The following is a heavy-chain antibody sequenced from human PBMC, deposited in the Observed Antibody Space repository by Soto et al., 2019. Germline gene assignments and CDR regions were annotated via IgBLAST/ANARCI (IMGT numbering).Heavy chain of an antibody. CDR1: GFTFSTYA. Sequence: EVQLLESGGGLVQPGGSLRLSCVASGFTFSTYAMIWVRQAPGKGLEWVSIIGDSGAYTAYADSVRGRFTISRDNSKNTLYLQMNSLGVEDTAVYYCAKGHCSGAGCDYLEYWGQGTLVTVPS. J-gene: IGHJ4*02. CDR2: IGDSGAYT. CDR3: AKGHCSGAGCDYLEY. V-gene: IGHV3-23*01. D-gene: IGHD2-15*01.